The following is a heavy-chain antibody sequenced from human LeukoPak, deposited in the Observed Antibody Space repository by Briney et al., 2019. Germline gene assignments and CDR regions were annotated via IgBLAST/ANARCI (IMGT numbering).Heavy chain of an antibody. V-gene: IGHV4-34*01. CDR3: ARGRQHSKNYYYYGMDV. Sequence: PSETLSLTCAVYGGSFSGYYWSWIRQPPGKGLEWIGEINHSGSTNYNPSLKSRVTISVDTSKNQFSLKLSSVTAADTAVYYCARGRQHSKNYYYYGMDVWGQGTTVTVSS. D-gene: IGHD3-3*02. J-gene: IGHJ6*02. CDR1: GGSFSGYY. CDR2: INHSGST.